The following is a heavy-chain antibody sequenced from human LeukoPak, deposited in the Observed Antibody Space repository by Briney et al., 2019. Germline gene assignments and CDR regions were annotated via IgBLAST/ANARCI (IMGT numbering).Heavy chain of an antibody. Sequence: GGSLRLSCAASGFTFSGHNMNWVRQAPGKGLEWISFVSISSGTIYYADSVNGRFRISRDNAKSSLDLEMNSLRAEDTAVYYCARAMSTFGGVRNYFDSWGQGTLVTVSA. CDR1: GFTFSGHN. CDR2: VSISSGTI. CDR3: ARAMSTFGGVRNYFDS. J-gene: IGHJ4*02. V-gene: IGHV3-48*04. D-gene: IGHD3-16*01.